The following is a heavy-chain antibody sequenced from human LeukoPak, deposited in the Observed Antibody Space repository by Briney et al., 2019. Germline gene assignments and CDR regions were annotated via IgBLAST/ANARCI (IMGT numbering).Heavy chain of an antibody. CDR1: GGSISSGGYS. V-gene: IGHV4-30-2*01. Sequence: SETLSLTCAVSGGSISSGGYSWSWIRQPPGKGLEWIVYIYHSGSTYYNPSLKSRVTISVDRSKNQFSLKLSSVTAADTAVYYCARGFPQGGAFDIWGQGTMVTVSS. D-gene: IGHD2-15*01. CDR2: IYHSGST. J-gene: IGHJ3*02. CDR3: ARGFPQGGAFDI.